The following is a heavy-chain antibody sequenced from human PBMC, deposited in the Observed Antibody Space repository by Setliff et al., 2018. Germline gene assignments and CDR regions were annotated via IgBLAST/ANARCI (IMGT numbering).Heavy chain of an antibody. V-gene: IGHV3-7*01. D-gene: IGHD3-22*01. CDR2: IKQDGSTK. Sequence: ESLRLSCVVSGFSFSRHWMSWVRQAPGKGLEWVADIKQDGSTKYYLDSVKGRFTISRDNAKRSLYLQMNGLRAGDTGVYYCVRDDADNYDAFDNWGQGTLVTVSS. CDR1: GFSFSRHW. CDR3: VRDDADNYDAFDN. J-gene: IGHJ3*02.